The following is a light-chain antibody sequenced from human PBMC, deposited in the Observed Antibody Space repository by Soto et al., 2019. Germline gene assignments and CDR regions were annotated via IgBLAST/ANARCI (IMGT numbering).Light chain of an antibody. CDR3: LSHTTSRTYV. Sequence: QSALTQPASVSGSPGQSITISCSGTSSDIGAYEYVSWYQQHPGKPPKLMIYNINNRPSGVSYRFSGSKSGNTASLTISRLQTEDEADYYCLSHTTSRTYVFGPGTRSPS. CDR2: NIN. J-gene: IGLJ1*01. CDR1: SSDIGAYEY. V-gene: IGLV2-14*03.